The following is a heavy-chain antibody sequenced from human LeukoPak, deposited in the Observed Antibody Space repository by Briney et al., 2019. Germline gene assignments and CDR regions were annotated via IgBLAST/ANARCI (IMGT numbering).Heavy chain of an antibody. Sequence: ASVKVSCKASGGTFSSYAINWVRQATGQGLEWMGWMSPNTGYTGYAQKFQGRVTMTRDISINTAYMELSSLRSEDTAIYYCASNPPRTGDFYYWGQGALVTVSP. D-gene: IGHD7-27*01. CDR2: MSPNTGYT. J-gene: IGHJ4*02. CDR3: ASNPPRTGDFYY. CDR1: GGTFSSYA. V-gene: IGHV1-8*02.